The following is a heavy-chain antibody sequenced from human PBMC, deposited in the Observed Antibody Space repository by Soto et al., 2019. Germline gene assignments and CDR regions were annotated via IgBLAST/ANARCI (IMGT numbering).Heavy chain of an antibody. V-gene: IGHV3-53*01. CDR1: GFIVSSSH. Sequence: EVQLVESGGGLTQPGGSLRLSCVVSGFIVSSSHMIWVRQAPGKGLEGVSILYNHGKTNYVDSVKGRFNITRDNSKNTVYLQMNSLRVEDTAGYYCASLTEAERHWGQGALVTVSS. CDR2: LYNHGKT. J-gene: IGHJ4*02. D-gene: IGHD1-1*01. CDR3: ASLTEAERH.